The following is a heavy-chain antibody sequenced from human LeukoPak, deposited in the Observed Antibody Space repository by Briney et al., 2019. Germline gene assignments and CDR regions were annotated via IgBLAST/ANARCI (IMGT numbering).Heavy chain of an antibody. CDR3: ARNWFDP. CDR1: GFTVSSDY. V-gene: IGHV3-53*05. J-gene: IGHJ5*02. Sequence: GRSLRLSCAASGFTVSSDYMSWVRQAPGKGLEWVSVIYSGGSTYYADSVKGRFTISRDKSKNTVYLQMNSLRFEDTAMYYCARNWFDPWGQGTLVTVSS. CDR2: IYSGGST.